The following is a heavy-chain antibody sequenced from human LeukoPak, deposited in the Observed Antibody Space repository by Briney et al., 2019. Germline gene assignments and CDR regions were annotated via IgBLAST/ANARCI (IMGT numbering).Heavy chain of an antibody. CDR3: ARDGSLSMSSGFYYYYYMDV. CDR1: GGSFSGDF. V-gene: IGHV4-59*01. Sequence: SETLSLTCAVHGGSFSGDFWSWIRQPPGKGLEWIGYIYYSGSTNYNPSLKSRVTISVDTSKNQFSLKLSSVTAADTAVYYCARDGSLSMSSGFYYYYYMDVWGKGTTVTVSS. J-gene: IGHJ6*03. CDR2: IYYSGST. D-gene: IGHD2/OR15-2a*01.